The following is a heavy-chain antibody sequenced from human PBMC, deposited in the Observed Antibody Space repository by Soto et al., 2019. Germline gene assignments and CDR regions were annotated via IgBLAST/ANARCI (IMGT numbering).Heavy chain of an antibody. CDR2: IYSGGST. V-gene: IGHV3-66*01. D-gene: IGHD3-3*01. Sequence: GGSLRLSCAASGFTVSSNYMSWVRQAPGKGLEWLSVIYSGGSTYYADSVKGRFTISRDNSKNTLYLQMNSLRAEDTAVYYCARARRRITIFGVVIGEFDYWGQGTLVTVSS. J-gene: IGHJ4*02. CDR1: GFTVSSNY. CDR3: ARARRRITIFGVVIGEFDY.